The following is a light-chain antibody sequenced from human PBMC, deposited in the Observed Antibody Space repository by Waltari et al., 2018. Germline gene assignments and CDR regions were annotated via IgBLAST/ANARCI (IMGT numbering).Light chain of an antibody. V-gene: IGKV3-15*01. J-gene: IGKJ2*01. Sequence: EIVMTQSPVTLSVSPGERATLSCRASQSVSTNLAWYRQRPGQAPRLIMYSASTRASGLPARFSGSGSGTEFTLTISSLHSEDFAVYYCQQYNDWPRTFGQGTKLEI. CDR3: QQYNDWPRT. CDR2: SAS. CDR1: QSVSTN.